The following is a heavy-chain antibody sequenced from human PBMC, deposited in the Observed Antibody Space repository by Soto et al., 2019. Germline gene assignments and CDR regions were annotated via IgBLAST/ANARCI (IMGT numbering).Heavy chain of an antibody. V-gene: IGHV1-8*01. CDR2: MNPNSGST. CDR1: GYTFTSYD. J-gene: IGHJ6*02. D-gene: IGHD5-12*01. Sequence: ASVKVSCKASGYTFTSYDINWVRQATGQGLEWMGWMNPNSGSTGYAQKFQGRVTMTRNTSISTAYMELSSLRSEDTAVYYCAREAPRVRYSGYDYVLVSDYGMDVWGQGTTVTVSS. CDR3: AREAPRVRYSGYDYVLVSDYGMDV.